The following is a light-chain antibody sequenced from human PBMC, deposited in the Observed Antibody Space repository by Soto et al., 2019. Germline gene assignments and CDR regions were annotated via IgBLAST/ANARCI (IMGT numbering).Light chain of an antibody. V-gene: IGLV1-44*01. Sequence: QSVVTQPPSASGTPGQRVTISCSGSSSDIGSNTVDWYQQLPGTAPKLLIHSNSQRPSGVPDRFSGSKSGTSASLAISGLQSEDEADYYCAAWDESLNGYYVFGTGTKLTVL. J-gene: IGLJ1*01. CDR1: SSDIGSNT. CDR2: SNS. CDR3: AAWDESLNGYYV.